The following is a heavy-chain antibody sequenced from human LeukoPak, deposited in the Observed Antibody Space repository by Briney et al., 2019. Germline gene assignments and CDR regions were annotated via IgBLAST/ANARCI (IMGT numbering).Heavy chain of an antibody. CDR3: GREPRYRPIDY. CDR1: GHTFTNSA. J-gene: IGHJ4*02. Sequence: ASVRVSCKASGHTFTNSAINWVRQAPGQGLEWMGWIRAYNGNTKYAQNFLGRVTMTTDTSTSTAYMELGSLRSDDTAVYYCGREPRYRPIDYWGQGTLVTVSS. CDR2: IRAYNGNT. D-gene: IGHD3-9*01. V-gene: IGHV1-18*01.